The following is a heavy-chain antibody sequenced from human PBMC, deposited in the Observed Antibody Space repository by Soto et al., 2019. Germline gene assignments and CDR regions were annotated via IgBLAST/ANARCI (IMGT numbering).Heavy chain of an antibody. Sequence: SVKVSCKASGGTLNNYAINWVRQAPGQGLEWMGGILPVSAPPDYAQKFQGRVSITADHSTSTVYMELSRLKSDDTAVYFCATDSNYDVSDSFWGQGTLVTVSS. CDR3: ATDSNYDVSDSF. CDR1: GGTLNNYA. CDR2: ILPVSAPP. J-gene: IGHJ4*02. V-gene: IGHV1-69*13. D-gene: IGHD3-3*01.